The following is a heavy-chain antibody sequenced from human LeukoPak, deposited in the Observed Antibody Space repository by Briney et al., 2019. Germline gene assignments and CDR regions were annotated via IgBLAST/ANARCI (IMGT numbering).Heavy chain of an antibody. CDR2: INHSGST. CDR1: GGSFSGYY. CDR3: ARTTVRHYRDY. V-gene: IGHV4-34*01. D-gene: IGHD1-1*01. Sequence: SETLSLTCAVYGGSFSGYYWSWIRQPPGKGLEWIGEINHSGSTNYNPSLKSRVTMSVDTSKNQFSLKLSSVTAADTAVYYCARTTVRHYRDYWGQGTLVTVSS. J-gene: IGHJ4*02.